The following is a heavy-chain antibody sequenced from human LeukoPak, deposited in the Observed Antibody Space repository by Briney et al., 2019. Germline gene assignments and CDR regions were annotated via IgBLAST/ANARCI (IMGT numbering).Heavy chain of an antibody. CDR3: ARALGYSYGAIDY. V-gene: IGHV1-69*13. J-gene: IGHJ4*02. Sequence: ASVKVSCKASGGTFSSYAISWVRQAPGQGLEWMGGIIPIFGTANYAQKFQGRVTITADESTGTAYVELSSLRSEDTAVYYCARALGYSYGAIDYWGQGTLVTVSS. CDR2: IIPIFGTA. D-gene: IGHD5-18*01. CDR1: GGTFSSYA.